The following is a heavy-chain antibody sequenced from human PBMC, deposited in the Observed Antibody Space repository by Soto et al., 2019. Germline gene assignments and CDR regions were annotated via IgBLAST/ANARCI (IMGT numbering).Heavy chain of an antibody. D-gene: IGHD1-26*01. CDR2: IVVGSGNT. V-gene: IGHV1-58*02. J-gene: IGHJ6*02. CDR3: AADYLGYYYGMDV. Sequence: SVKVSCKASGFSFTSSAMQWVRQARGQRLEWIGWIVVGSGNTNYAQKFQERVTITRDMSTSTAYMELSSLRSEDTAVYYCAADYLGYYYGMDVSGQGTTVTLSS. CDR1: GFSFTSSA.